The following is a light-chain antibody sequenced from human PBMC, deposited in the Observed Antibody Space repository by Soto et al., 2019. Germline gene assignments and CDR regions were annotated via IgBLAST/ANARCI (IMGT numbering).Light chain of an antibody. CDR3: SSYSDSSTL. V-gene: IGLV2-14*03. J-gene: IGLJ2*01. Sequence: QSALTQPASVSGSPGQSITISCTGTSSDVGGYNSVSWYQQHPGKAPKLMIYNVYSRPSGVSNRFSGSKSGNTASLTISGLQAEDEADYYCSSYSDSSTLFGGGTKLTVL. CDR2: NVY. CDR1: SSDVGGYNS.